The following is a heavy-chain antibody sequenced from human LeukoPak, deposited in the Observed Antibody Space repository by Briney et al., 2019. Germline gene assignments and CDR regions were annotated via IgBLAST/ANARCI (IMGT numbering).Heavy chain of an antibody. J-gene: IGHJ4*02. Sequence: GGSLRLSCAASGFTFSSYEMNWVRQAPGKGLEWVSYISSSGSTIYYADSVKGRFTISRDNAKNTLSLQMSSLRTEDTALYYCAKDWSQGSFDSWGQGTLVTVSS. CDR3: AKDWSQGSFDS. CDR2: ISSSGSTI. D-gene: IGHD3-10*01. V-gene: IGHV3-48*03. CDR1: GFTFSSYE.